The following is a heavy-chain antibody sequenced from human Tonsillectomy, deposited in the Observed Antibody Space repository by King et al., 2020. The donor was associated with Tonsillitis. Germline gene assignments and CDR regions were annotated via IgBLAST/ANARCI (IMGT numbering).Heavy chain of an antibody. CDR3: ARDSGYTIFDY. Sequence: DVQLVESGGGLVQPGGSLRLSCAASGFTFSSYEMNWVRQAPGKGLEWVSYIGSSGRAIYYADYVKGRFTISRDNAKNSLYLQMNSLRAEDTAVYYCARDSGYTIFDYWGQGTLVTVSS. CDR1: GFTFSSYE. D-gene: IGHD5-12*01. J-gene: IGHJ4*02. CDR2: IGSSGRAI. V-gene: IGHV3-48*03.